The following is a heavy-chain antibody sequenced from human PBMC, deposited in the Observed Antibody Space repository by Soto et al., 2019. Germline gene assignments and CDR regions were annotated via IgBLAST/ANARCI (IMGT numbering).Heavy chain of an antibody. D-gene: IGHD4-17*01. J-gene: IGHJ2*01. CDR1: GFTFSSYA. V-gene: IGHV3-30-3*01. CDR3: ASDAAYGDYWYFDL. CDR2: ITYDGSNK. Sequence: QVQLVESGGGVVQPGRSLRLSCAASGFTFSSYAMHWVRQAPGKGLEWVSVITYDGSNKYYADSVKGRFTISRDNSKNTLYLQMNSLRAEDTAVSYCASDAAYGDYWYFDLWGRGNLVTVSS.